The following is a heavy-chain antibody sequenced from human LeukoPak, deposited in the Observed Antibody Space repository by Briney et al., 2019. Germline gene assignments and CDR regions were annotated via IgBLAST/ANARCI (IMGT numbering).Heavy chain of an antibody. V-gene: IGHV3-30*04. D-gene: IGHD2-8*02. J-gene: IGHJ5*02. CDR2: ISDDGKKK. CDR3: ARAAAETGAFRDNWFDP. CDR1: GFTFSRYD. Sequence: GGSLRLSCAGSGFTFSRYDVHWVRQAPGKGLEWVAVISDDGKKKIYADSVKGRFTISRDNSKNTLYLQMDSLRAEDTALYYCARAAAETGAFRDNWFDPWGQGTLVTVSS.